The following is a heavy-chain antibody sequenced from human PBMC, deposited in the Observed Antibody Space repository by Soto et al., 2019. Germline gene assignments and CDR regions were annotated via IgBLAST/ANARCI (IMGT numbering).Heavy chain of an antibody. CDR3: ARVLRGGYCSGGSCSTGDAFDI. CDR1: GGTFSSYT. D-gene: IGHD2-15*01. Sequence: ASVKVSCKASGGTFSSYTISWVRQAPGQGLEWMGRIIPILGIANYAQKFQGRVTITADKSTSTAYMELSSLRSEDTAVYYCARVLRGGYCSGGSCSTGDAFDIWGQGTMVTVSS. CDR2: IIPILGIA. J-gene: IGHJ3*02. V-gene: IGHV1-69*02.